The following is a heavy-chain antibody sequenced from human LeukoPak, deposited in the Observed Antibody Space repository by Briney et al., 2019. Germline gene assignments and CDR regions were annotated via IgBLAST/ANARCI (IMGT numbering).Heavy chain of an antibody. J-gene: IGHJ4*02. V-gene: IGHV3-21*01. CDR1: GFTFSSYS. Sequence: GGSLRLSCAASGFTFSSYSMNWVRQAPGKGLEWVSSISSSSSYIYYADSVKGRFTISRDNAKNSLYLQMNSLRAEDTAVYYCAREYELSGSYPIIDYWGQGTLVTVSS. CDR3: AREYELSGSYPIIDY. CDR2: ISSSSSYI. D-gene: IGHD1-26*01.